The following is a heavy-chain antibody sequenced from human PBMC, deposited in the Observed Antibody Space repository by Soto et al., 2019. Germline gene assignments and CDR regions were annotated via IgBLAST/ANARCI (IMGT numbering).Heavy chain of an antibody. V-gene: IGHV4-31*03. CDR2: IYYSGST. D-gene: IGHD5-18*01. J-gene: IGHJ6*02. CDR3: ARDLVSTAMVNVPSGNYYSNGMDV. CDR1: GGSISSGGYY. Sequence: QVQLQESGPGLVKPSQTLSLTCTVSGGSISSGGYYWSWIRQHPGKGLEWIGYIYYSGSTYYNPPLKSRFTISVDTAKNQFSRSLGSVTAADTAVYSCARDLVSTAMVNVPSGNYYSNGMDVWGQGTPVTVSS.